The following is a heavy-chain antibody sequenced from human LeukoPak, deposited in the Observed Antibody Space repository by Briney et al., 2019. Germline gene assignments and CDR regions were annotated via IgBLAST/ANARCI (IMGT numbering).Heavy chain of an antibody. D-gene: IGHD3-3*01. Sequence: ASVNVPCKASGYTFTSYYMHWVRQAPGQGLEWMGWISAYNGNTNYAQKLQGRVTMTTDTSTSTAYMELRSLRSDDTAVYYCARAGETIFGAPNWFDPWGQGTLVTVSS. CDR1: GYTFTSYY. CDR2: ISAYNGNT. V-gene: IGHV1-18*04. CDR3: ARAGETIFGAPNWFDP. J-gene: IGHJ5*02.